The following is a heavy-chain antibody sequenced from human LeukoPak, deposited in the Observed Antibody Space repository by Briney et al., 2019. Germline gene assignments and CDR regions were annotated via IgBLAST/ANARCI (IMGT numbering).Heavy chain of an antibody. J-gene: IGHJ4*02. CDR3: ASAAVAGGDYFDY. D-gene: IGHD6-19*01. V-gene: IGHV1-46*01. CDR1: GYTFTSYY. CDR2: TNPSGGST. Sequence: ASVKVSCKASGYTFTSYYMHWVRQAAGQGLDWMEITNPSGGSTRYAQKFQGRVTMTRDTSTSTVYMELSSLRSEDTAVYYCASAAVAGGDYFDYWGQGTLVTVSS.